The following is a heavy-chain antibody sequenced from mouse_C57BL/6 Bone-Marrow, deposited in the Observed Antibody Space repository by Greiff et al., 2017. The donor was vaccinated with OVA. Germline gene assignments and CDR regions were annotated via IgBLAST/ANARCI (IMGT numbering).Heavy chain of an antibody. J-gene: IGHJ4*01. V-gene: IGHV1-9*01. D-gene: IGHD2-3*01. CDR2: ILPGSGST. Sequence: QVQLQQSGAELMKPGASVKLSCKATGYTFTGYWIEWVKQRPGHGLEWIGEILPGSGSTNYNEKFKGKATFTADTSSNTAYRQLSSLTTEDSAIYYCARKWLLPLYAMDYWGQGTAVTVSS. CDR1: GYTFTGYW. CDR3: ARKWLLPLYAMDY.